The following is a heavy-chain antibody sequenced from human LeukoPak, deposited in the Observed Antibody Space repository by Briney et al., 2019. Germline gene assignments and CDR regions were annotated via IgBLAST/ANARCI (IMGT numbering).Heavy chain of an antibody. Sequence: GGSLRLSCAASGFTFSSYTMNWVRQAPGGGPEWVSSISSTSTYIYYTDSVKGRFTISRDNAKNSLYLQMNSLRAEDAAVYFCAKAPVTSCRGAYCYPFDSWGQGTLVTVSS. CDR3: AKAPVTSCRGAYCYPFDS. V-gene: IGHV3-21*04. J-gene: IGHJ4*02. CDR1: GFTFSSYT. CDR2: ISSTSTYI. D-gene: IGHD2-21*01.